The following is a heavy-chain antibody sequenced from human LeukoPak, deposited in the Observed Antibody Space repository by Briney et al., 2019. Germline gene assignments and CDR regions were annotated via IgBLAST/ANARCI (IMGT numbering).Heavy chain of an antibody. J-gene: IGHJ4*02. D-gene: IGHD2-2*01. CDR3: AREEYRSTSRKYYFDY. CDR1: GGTFSSYA. CDR2: IIPIFGTA. Sequence: SVKVSCKASGGTFSSYAISWVRQAPGQGLEWMGGIIPIFGTANYAQKFQGRVTITTDESTSTAYMELSSLRFEDTAVYYCAREEYRSTSRKYYFDYWGQGTLVTVSS. V-gene: IGHV1-69*05.